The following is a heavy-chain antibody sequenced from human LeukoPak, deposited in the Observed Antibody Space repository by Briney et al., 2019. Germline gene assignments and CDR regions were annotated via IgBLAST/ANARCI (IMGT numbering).Heavy chain of an antibody. J-gene: IGHJ4*02. CDR1: GGSISSGDYY. D-gene: IGHD6-19*01. V-gene: IGHV4-30-4*01. CDR3: ARGPQYTSGWTHFDY. CDR2: IYYSGST. Sequence: TLSLTCTVSGGSISSGDYYWSWIRQPPGKGLEWIGCIYYSGSTYYNPSLKSRVTISVDTSKNQFSLKLSFVTAADTAVYYCARGPQYTSGWTHFDYWGQGTLVTVSS.